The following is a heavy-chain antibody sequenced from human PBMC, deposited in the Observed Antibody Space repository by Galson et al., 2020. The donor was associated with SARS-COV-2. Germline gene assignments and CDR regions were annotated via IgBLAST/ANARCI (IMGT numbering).Heavy chain of an antibody. D-gene: IGHD2-2*01. CDR2: IKSKTDGGTT. CDR1: GFTFSNAW. CDR3: TTDLSPDIVVVPAAQYYYYYGMDV. V-gene: IGHV3-15*01. J-gene: IGHJ6*02. Sequence: GGSLGLSCAASGFTFSNAWMSWVRQAPGKGLEWVGRIKSKTDGGTTDYAAPVKGRFTISRDDSKNTLYLQMNSLKTEDTAVYYCTTDLSPDIVVVPAAQYYYYYGMDVWGQGTTVTVSS.